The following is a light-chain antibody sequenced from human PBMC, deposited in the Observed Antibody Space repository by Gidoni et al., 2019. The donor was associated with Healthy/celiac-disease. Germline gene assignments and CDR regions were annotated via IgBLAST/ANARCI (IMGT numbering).Light chain of an antibody. V-gene: IGKV1-5*03. CDR3: QQYNSYSRT. CDR2: KAS. Sequence: DIQMTQSPSTLSASVGDRVTITCRASQSIRSWLAWYQQKPGKAPKHLIYKASSLESGVPSRFSGSGSGTEFTLTISSLQPDDFATYYCQQYNSYSRTFGQGTKVEIK. CDR1: QSIRSW. J-gene: IGKJ1*01.